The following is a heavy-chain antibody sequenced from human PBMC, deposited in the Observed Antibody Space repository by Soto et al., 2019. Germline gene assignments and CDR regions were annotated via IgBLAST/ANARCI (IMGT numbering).Heavy chain of an antibody. D-gene: IGHD2-2*01. Sequence: SQTLSLTCAISGDSVSINSASWNWIRQSPSRGLEWLGRTYYRSKWYNDYTSSVKRRISINPDTSKNQFSLQLSSVTPEDTAVYYCARDEHEYLGLNHCGQGIPVTVSS. CDR2: TYYRSKWYN. CDR1: GDSVSINSAS. CDR3: ARDEHEYLGLNH. V-gene: IGHV6-1*01. J-gene: IGHJ5*02.